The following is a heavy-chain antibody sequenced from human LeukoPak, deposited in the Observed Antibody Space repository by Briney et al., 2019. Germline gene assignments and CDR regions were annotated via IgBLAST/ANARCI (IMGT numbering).Heavy chain of an antibody. D-gene: IGHD1-7*01. Sequence: GASVKVSCKASGYTFTTYGISWVRQAPGQGLEWMGWISAYNGQTNYAQKVQGRVTMTTDTSTKKAYMELRSLGSDDTAVYYCAGVAGFYWNSDSFDSWGQGTQVTVSS. CDR1: GYTFTTYG. V-gene: IGHV1-18*01. J-gene: IGHJ4*02. CDR3: AGVAGFYWNSDSFDS. CDR2: ISAYNGQT.